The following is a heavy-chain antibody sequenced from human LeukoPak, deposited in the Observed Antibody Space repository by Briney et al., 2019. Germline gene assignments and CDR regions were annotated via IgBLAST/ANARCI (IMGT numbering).Heavy chain of an antibody. CDR2: IKSKTDGGTT. CDR3: TTGDNIVGDP. Sequence: GGSLRLSCAASGSTFSSHTMNWVRQAPGKGLEWVGRIKSKTDGGTTDYAAPVKGRFTISRDDSKNTLYLQMNSLKTEDTAVYYCTTGDNIVGDPWGQGTLVTVSS. D-gene: IGHD2-15*01. J-gene: IGHJ5*02. CDR1: GSTFSSHT. V-gene: IGHV3-15*01.